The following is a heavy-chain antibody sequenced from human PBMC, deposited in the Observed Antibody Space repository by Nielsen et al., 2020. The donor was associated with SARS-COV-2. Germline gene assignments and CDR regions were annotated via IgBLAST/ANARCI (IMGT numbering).Heavy chain of an antibody. D-gene: IGHD3-10*01. CDR1: DYNFFSYG. CDR3: ARVRSSSGIWFDP. J-gene: IGHJ5*02. CDR2: ISPNSGAT. V-gene: IGHV1-2*02. Sequence: ASVKVSCKALDYNFFSYGVSWVRQAPGQGPEWMGWISPNSGATNYAQKFQGRVTLTRDASINTTYMELTRLTSDDTAVYYCARVRSSSGIWFDPWGQGTLVVVSS.